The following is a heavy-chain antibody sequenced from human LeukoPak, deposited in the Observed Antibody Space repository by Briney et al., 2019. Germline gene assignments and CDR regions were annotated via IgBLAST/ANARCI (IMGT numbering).Heavy chain of an antibody. CDR3: ARGEVAVAGTDY. Sequence: ASVKVSCKASGYTFTTYYIHWVRQAPGQGLEWMGIINPSGGSTTYAQKFQGRVTMTRNTSISTAYMELSSLRSEDTAVYYCARGEVAVAGTDYWGQGTLVTVSS. D-gene: IGHD6-19*01. CDR2: INPSGGST. V-gene: IGHV1-46*01. J-gene: IGHJ4*02. CDR1: GYTFTTYY.